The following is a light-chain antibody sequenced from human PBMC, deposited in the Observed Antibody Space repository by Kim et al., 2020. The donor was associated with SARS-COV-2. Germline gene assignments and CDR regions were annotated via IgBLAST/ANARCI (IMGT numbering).Light chain of an antibody. CDR1: SSDVGGYDY. CDR2: EVT. CDR3: SSYAADKVI. J-gene: IGLJ2*01. Sequence: QSALTQPPSASGSPGQSVTISCTGTSSDVGGYDYVSWYQQHPGKAPKLLIYEVTERPSGVPDRFSGSKSGNTASLTVSGLQAEDEADYYCSSYAADKVIFGGWTQLTVL. V-gene: IGLV2-8*01.